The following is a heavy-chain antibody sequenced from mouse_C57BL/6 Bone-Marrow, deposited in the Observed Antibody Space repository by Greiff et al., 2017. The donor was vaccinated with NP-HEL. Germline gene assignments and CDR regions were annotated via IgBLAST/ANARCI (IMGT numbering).Heavy chain of an antibody. CDR3: ARWGVGDY. CDR2: IYPGDGDT. V-gene: IGHV1-82*01. J-gene: IGHJ2*01. CDR1: GYAFSSSW. D-gene: IGHD1-1*01. Sequence: QVQLKESGPELVKPGASVKISCKASGYAFSSSWMNWVKQRPGKGLEWIGRIYPGDGDTNYNGKFKGKATLTADKSSSTAYMQLSSLTSEDSAVYFCARWGVGDYWGQGTTLTVSS.